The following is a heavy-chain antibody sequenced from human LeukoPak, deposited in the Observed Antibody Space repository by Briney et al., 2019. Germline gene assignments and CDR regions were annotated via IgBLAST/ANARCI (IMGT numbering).Heavy chain of an antibody. J-gene: IGHJ4*02. Sequence: GGSLRLSCAASGFTFSTYAMHWVRQAPGKGLEWVGRIKSKVNGETTDYGAPVKGRFIISRDDSKHMVYLQMNSLKSEDTAMYYCTKDLPFTRGRVIVLWGEGTLVTVSS. CDR1: GFTFSTYA. V-gene: IGHV3-15*01. CDR3: TKDLPFTRGRVIVL. CDR2: IKSKVNGETT. D-gene: IGHD3-16*01.